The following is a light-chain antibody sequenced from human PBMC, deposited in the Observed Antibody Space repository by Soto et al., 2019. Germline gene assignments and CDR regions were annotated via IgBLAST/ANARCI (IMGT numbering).Light chain of an antibody. J-gene: IGKJ5*01. CDR2: KAS. V-gene: IGKV1-5*03. CDR1: QTISSW. Sequence: DIQMTQSPSTLSGSVGDRVTITCRASQTISSWLAWYQQKPGKAPKLLIYKASTVKSGVPSRFSGSGSGTEFTLTISSLEPEDSAVYYCQHRHMWPITFGQGTRLEIK. CDR3: QHRHMWPIT.